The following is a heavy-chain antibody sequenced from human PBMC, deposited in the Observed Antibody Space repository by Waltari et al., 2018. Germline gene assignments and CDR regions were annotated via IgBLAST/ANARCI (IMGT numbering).Heavy chain of an antibody. CDR2: INHSGST. CDR3: ARLIRRGSRGYYYYMDV. CDR1: GGSFSGYY. D-gene: IGHD3-10*01. Sequence: QVQLQQWGAGLLKPSETLSLTCAVYGGSFSGYYWSWIRQPPGKGLEWIGEINHSGSTNDNPSLKSRVTISVDTSKNQFSLKLSSVTAADTAVYYCARLIRRGSRGYYYYMDVWGKGTTVTVSS. V-gene: IGHV4-34*01. J-gene: IGHJ6*03.